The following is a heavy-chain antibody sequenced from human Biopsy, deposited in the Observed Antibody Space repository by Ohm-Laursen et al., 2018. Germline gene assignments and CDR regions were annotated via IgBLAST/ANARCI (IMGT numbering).Heavy chain of an antibody. J-gene: IGHJ2*01. CDR3: ARGLGGYDYWYFDL. CDR1: GGMFTSYT. Sequence: GASVKVSCKASGGMFTSYTINWLRQAPGQGLQWMGGIMSLYNTTNYAQKFWDRITVTADKSTNTVYMTLSSLTSEDTAVYFCARGLGGYDYWYFDLWGRGTLVIVSS. V-gene: IGHV1-69*06. CDR2: IMSLYNTT. D-gene: IGHD5-12*01.